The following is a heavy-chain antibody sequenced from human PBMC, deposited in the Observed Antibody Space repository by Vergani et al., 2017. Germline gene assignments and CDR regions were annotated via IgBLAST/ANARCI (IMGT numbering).Heavy chain of an antibody. V-gene: IGHV4-39*01. CDR1: GGSISSSSYY. D-gene: IGHD5-24*01. J-gene: IGHJ6*02. CDR3: ARRLRRWLQLAHYYYYGMDV. Sequence: QLQLQESGPGLVKPSETLSLTCTVSGGSISSSSYYWGWIRQPPGKGLEWIGSIYYSGSTYYNPSLKSRVTISVDTSKNQFSLKLSSVTAADTAVYYCARRLRRWLQLAHYYYYGMDVWGQGTTVTVSS. CDR2: IYYSGST.